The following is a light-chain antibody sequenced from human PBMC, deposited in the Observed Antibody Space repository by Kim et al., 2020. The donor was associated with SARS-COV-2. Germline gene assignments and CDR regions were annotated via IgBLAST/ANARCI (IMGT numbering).Light chain of an antibody. J-gene: IGLJ3*02. Sequence: HLVLTQSPSASASLGASVKLTCTLSSGHSSYAIAWHQQQPERGPRYLMKVDNDGSHFKGDGIPDRFSGSSSGAERYLTISSLQSEDEADYYCQTWDTGIRVFGGGTQLTVL. CDR3: QTWDTGIRV. CDR2: VDNDGSH. CDR1: SGHSSYA. V-gene: IGLV4-69*01.